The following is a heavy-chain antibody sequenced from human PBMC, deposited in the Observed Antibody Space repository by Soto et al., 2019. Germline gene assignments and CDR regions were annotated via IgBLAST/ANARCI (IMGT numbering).Heavy chain of an antibody. CDR3: ATDVVRSTGGDL. CDR1: GGTFTTSS. D-gene: IGHD7-27*01. J-gene: IGHJ4*02. CDR2: IIPIFSKT. V-gene: IGHV1-69*13. Sequence: GASVKVSCKTSGGTFTTSSFVWVRQGPGQGLEWMGGIIPIFSKTNFAPKFQGRVTFTADESTRTVYMGLSSLRSEDTAIYYCATDVVRSTGGDLWGQGPLVSVS.